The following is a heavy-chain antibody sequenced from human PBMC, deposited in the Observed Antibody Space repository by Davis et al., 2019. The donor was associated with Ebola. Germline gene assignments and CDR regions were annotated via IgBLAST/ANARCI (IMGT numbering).Heavy chain of an antibody. Sequence: PSETLSLTCTVSGGSISSYYWSWIRQPPGKGLEWIGYIYYSGSTNYNPSLKSRVTISVDTSKNQFSLKLSSVTAADTAVYYCARDRRIAAAGGLYYYYGMDVWGQGTTVTVSS. CDR2: IYYSGST. CDR1: GGSISSYY. V-gene: IGHV4-59*01. D-gene: IGHD6-13*01. J-gene: IGHJ6*02. CDR3: ARDRRIAAAGGLYYYYGMDV.